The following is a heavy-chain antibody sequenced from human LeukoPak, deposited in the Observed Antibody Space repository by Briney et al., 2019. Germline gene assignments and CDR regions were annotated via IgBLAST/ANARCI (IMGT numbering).Heavy chain of an antibody. CDR2: INPNSGGT. CDR3: ARVGYYESSGYYEY. V-gene: IGHV1-2*06. D-gene: IGHD3-22*01. CDR1: GYTLTDYY. Sequence: ASVKVSYKASGYTLTDYYMHWVRQAPGQGLEWMGRINPNSGGTNYAQKFQGRVTMTRDTSISTVYMELSRLRSDDTAVYYCARVGYYESSGYYEYWGQGTLVTVSS. J-gene: IGHJ4*02.